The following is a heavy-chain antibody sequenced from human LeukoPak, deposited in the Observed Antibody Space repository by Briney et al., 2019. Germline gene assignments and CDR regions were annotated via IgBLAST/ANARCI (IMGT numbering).Heavy chain of an antibody. V-gene: IGHV3-23*01. CDR2: ISGSGGST. J-gene: IGHJ4*02. CDR3: AEDHYYGSGSFDY. CDR1: GFTFRSYA. Sequence: GGSLRLSCVASGFTFRSYAMSWVRQAPGKGLEWVSAISGSGGSTYYADSVKGRFTFSRDNSKNALYLQMNSLRAEDTAVYYCAEDHYYGSGSFDYWGQGTLVTVSS. D-gene: IGHD3-10*01.